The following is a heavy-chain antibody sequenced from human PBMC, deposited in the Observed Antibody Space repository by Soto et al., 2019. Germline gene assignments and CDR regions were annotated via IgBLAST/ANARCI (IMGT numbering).Heavy chain of an antibody. CDR2: MSSGGTYE. CDR1: GFTFSNFD. Sequence: QVQLVESGGGVVQPGRSLRLSCSASGFTFSNFDMQWIRQTPDKGLECVAGMSSGGTYENYADSVRGRFTISRDNSKNILYLQMNSLRPEDTAVYFCSSTGKYSDTWVPAEYFQRWGQGTLVSVST. CDR3: SSTGKYSDTWVPAEYFQR. V-gene: IGHV3-30-3*01. D-gene: IGHD5-12*01. J-gene: IGHJ1*01.